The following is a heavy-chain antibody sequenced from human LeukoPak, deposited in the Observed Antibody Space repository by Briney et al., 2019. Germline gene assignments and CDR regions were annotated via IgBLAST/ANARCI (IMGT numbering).Heavy chain of an antibody. J-gene: IGHJ4*02. CDR3: AKDWFNGVVDD. CDR2: IGGSGDHI. V-gene: IGHV3-23*01. Sequence: PGGSLRLSCAASGFTFSSNAMSWVRQAPGKGLEWVSVIGGSGDHIYYADSVKGRFTISRDNSKNTLHLQMNSLRAEDTAVYYCAKDWFNGVVDDWGQGTLVTVSS. CDR1: GFTFSSNA. D-gene: IGHD3-10*01.